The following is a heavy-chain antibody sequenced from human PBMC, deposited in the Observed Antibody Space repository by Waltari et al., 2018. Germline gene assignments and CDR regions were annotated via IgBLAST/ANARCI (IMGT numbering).Heavy chain of an antibody. CDR2: IYYSGST. V-gene: IGHV4-39*01. Sequence: QLQLQESGPGLVKPSETLSLTCTVPGGSISSSSYYWGWIRQPPGKGLEWIGSIYYSGSTYYNPSLKSRVTISVDTSKNQFSLKLSSVTAADTAVYYCARRITMVRGVIIKKDAFDIWGQGTMVTVSS. D-gene: IGHD3-10*01. CDR3: ARRITMVRGVIIKKDAFDI. J-gene: IGHJ3*02. CDR1: GGSISSSSYY.